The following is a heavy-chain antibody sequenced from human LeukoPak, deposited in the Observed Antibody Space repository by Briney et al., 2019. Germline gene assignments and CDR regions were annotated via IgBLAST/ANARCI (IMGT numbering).Heavy chain of an antibody. CDR3: ARDQATLYYYGSGSYDY. CDR1: GFTFSIYS. V-gene: IGHV3-21*01. Sequence: GGSLRLSCAASGFTFSIYSMNWVRQAPGKGLEWVSSISSSSSYIYYADSVKGRFTISRDNAKNSLYLQMNSLRAEDTAVYYCARDQATLYYYGSGSYDYWGQGTLVTVSS. J-gene: IGHJ4*02. D-gene: IGHD3-10*01. CDR2: ISSSSSYI.